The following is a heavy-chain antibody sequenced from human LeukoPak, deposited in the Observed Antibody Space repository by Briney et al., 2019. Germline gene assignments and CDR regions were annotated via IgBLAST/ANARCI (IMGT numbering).Heavy chain of an antibody. Sequence: GASVKVSCKASGGTFSSYAISWVRQAPGQGLEWMGGIIPIFGTANYAQKFQGRVTITADKSTSTAYMELSSLRSEDTAVYYCARSVSHYGSGSYYTHYYYYMDVWGKGTTVTVSS. D-gene: IGHD3-10*01. CDR2: IIPIFGTA. CDR1: GGTFSSYA. J-gene: IGHJ6*03. CDR3: ARSVSHYGSGSYYTHYYYYMDV. V-gene: IGHV1-69*06.